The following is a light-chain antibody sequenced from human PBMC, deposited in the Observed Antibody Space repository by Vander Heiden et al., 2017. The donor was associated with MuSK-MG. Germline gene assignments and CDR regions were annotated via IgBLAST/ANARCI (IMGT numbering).Light chain of an antibody. Sequence: QSALTQAASVSGSPGQSITVSCTGSSHDVGSYNLVSWFQQHPGRAPILIIYDVIKRPAGVSNRFSGSKSGNTSSLTISGLQAEDEADYYCCSYAGSSTVVFGGGTKLTVL. CDR3: CSYAGSSTVV. CDR1: SHDVGSYNL. V-gene: IGLV2-23*02. J-gene: IGLJ2*01. CDR2: DVI.